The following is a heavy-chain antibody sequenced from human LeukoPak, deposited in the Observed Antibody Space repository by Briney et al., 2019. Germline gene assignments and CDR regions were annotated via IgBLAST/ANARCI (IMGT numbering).Heavy chain of an antibody. CDR2: IYPGDSDT. CDR3: ATQRTYDYVWGSPPGAFDI. D-gene: IGHD3-16*01. V-gene: IGHV5-51*01. Sequence: GESLKISCKGSGYSFTSYWIGWVRQMPGKGLEWMGIIYPGDSDTRYSPSFQGQVTISADKSISTAYLQWSSLKASDTAIYYCATQRTYDYVWGSPPGAFDIWGQGTMVTVSS. J-gene: IGHJ3*02. CDR1: GYSFTSYW.